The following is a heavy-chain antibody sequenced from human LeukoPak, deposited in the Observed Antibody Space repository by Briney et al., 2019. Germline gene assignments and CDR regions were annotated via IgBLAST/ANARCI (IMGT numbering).Heavy chain of an antibody. V-gene: IGHV1-8*01. CDR3: ARDIKYCSGGSCYSLHAFDI. CDR2: MNPNSGNT. D-gene: IGHD2-15*01. CDR1: GYTFTSYD. J-gene: IGHJ3*02. Sequence: ASVKVSCKASGYTFTSYDINWVRQATGQGLEWMGWMNPNSGNTGYAQKFQGRVTMTRNTSISTAYMELSSLRSEDTAVYYCARDIKYCSGGSCYSLHAFDIWGQGTMVTVSS.